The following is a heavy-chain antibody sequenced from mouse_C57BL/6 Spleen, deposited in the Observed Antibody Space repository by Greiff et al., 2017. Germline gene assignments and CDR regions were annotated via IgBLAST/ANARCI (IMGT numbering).Heavy chain of an antibody. D-gene: IGHD3-2*02. J-gene: IGHJ3*01. CDR2: INPNNGGT. Sequence: EVQLQQSGPELVKPGASVKIPCKASGYTFTDYNMDWVKQSHGKSLEWIGDINPNNGGTIYNQKFKGKATLTVDKSSSTAYMELRRLTSEDTAVXDCASAAQATFAYWGQGTLVTVSA. CDR1: GYTFTDYN. CDR3: ASAAQATFAY. V-gene: IGHV1-18*01.